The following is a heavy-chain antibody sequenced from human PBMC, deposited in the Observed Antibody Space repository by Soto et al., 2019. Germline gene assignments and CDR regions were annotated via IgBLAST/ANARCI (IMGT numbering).Heavy chain of an antibody. D-gene: IGHD2-21*02. CDR3: ARDGGYGGNSNYYYGMDV. CDR1: GGSISSGDYY. CDR2: IYYSGST. J-gene: IGHJ6*02. Sequence: TLSLTCTVSGGSISSGDYYWSWIRQAPGKGLEWIGYIYYSGSTYYNPSLKSRVTISADTSKNQFSLRLSSVTAADTAVYYCARDGGYGGNSNYYYGMDVWGQGTTVTVSS. V-gene: IGHV4-30-4*01.